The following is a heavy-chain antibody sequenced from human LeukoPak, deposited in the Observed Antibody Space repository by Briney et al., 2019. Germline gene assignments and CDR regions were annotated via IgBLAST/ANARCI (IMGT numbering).Heavy chain of an antibody. J-gene: IGHJ3*02. Sequence: PSETLSLTCTVSGGSISSYYWSWIRQPPGKGLEWIGYIYCSGSTNYNPSLKSRVTISVDTSKNQFSLKLSSVTAADTAVYYCARGYYGSSGYSDAFDIWGQGTMVTVSS. D-gene: IGHD3-22*01. CDR3: ARGYYGSSGYSDAFDI. CDR2: IYCSGST. CDR1: GGSISSYY. V-gene: IGHV4-59*12.